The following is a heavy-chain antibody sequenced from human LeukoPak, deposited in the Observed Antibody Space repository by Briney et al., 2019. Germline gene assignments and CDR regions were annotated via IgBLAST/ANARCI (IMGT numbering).Heavy chain of an antibody. CDR2: VDNDGSGT. V-gene: IGHV3-74*01. Sequence: PGGSLRLSCAASGFSFSNYWMHWVRQVPGKGLVWVSRVDNDGSGTTYADSVKGRFTISRDNAKNTVYLQMNSLRAEDTAVYYCARSQREYSYGEHWGQGTPVTVSS. CDR3: ARSQREYSYGEH. D-gene: IGHD5-18*01. CDR1: GFSFSNYW. J-gene: IGHJ4*02.